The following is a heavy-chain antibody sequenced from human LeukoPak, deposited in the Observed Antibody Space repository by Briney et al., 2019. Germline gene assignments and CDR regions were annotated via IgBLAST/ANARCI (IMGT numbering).Heavy chain of an antibody. V-gene: IGHV4-4*07. D-gene: IGHD3-10*01. CDR1: GGSTSSYY. CDR2: IYTSGST. J-gene: IGHJ4*02. CDR3: ARDMAWDYYGSGSYLPDY. Sequence: SETLSLTCTVSGGSTSSYYWSWIRQPAGKGLEWIGRIYTSGSTNYNPSLKSRVTMSVDTSKNQFSLKLSSVTAADTAVYYCARDMAWDYYGSGSYLPDYWGQGTLVTVSS.